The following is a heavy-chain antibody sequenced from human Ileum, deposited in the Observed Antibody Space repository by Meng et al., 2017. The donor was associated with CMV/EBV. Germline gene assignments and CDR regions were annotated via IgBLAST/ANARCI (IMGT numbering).Heavy chain of an antibody. D-gene: IGHD4-17*01. CDR2: INAGGST. Sequence: QVHLQESGPGLVKPSETLSLTCAVSGGSISTYYWTWVRQPAGKGLEWIGRINAGGSTNDNPSLTSRVTMSVDTSKNQFSLKVTSVTAADTAVYYCAREENTVNQFEYWGQGTLVTVSS. CDR1: GGSISTYY. CDR3: AREENTVNQFEY. V-gene: IGHV4-4*07. J-gene: IGHJ4*02.